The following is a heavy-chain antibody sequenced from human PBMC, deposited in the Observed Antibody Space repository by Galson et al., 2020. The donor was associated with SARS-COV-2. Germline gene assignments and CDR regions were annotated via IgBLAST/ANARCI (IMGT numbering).Heavy chain of an antibody. J-gene: IGHJ3*01. CDR2: ISATRDSI. D-gene: IGHD2-21*01. CDR1: GFTFDGYV. Sequence: GGSLRLSCIASGFTFDGYVMHWVRLAPGRGLEWVSGISATRDSIAYGDSVKGRFTISRDNARSSLYLQMNSLRPEDTALYYCTKGHSGTHDCDLSGENCPKGSFDVWGQGTAVTVSS. V-gene: IGHV3-9*01. CDR3: TKGHSGTHDCDLSGENCPKGSFDV.